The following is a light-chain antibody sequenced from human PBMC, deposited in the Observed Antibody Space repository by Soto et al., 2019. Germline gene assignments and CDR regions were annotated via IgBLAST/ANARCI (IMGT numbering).Light chain of an antibody. CDR1: SSDVGGYNR. V-gene: IGLV2-18*02. J-gene: IGLJ1*01. CDR2: DVS. CDR3: TSYASGSAYV. Sequence: QSVLTQPPSVSGSPGQSVAISCTGTSSDVGGYNRVSWYQQAPGKAPKLLIYDVSNRPSGGSTRFSGSKSGNTASLTISGLQAEDEADYSCTSYASGSAYVFGPGTKVTVL.